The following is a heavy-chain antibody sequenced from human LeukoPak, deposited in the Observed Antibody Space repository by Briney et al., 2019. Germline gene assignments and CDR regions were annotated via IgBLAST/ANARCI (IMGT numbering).Heavy chain of an antibody. CDR1: GGSISTSSYY. CDR3: AREGAAAGTPDY. V-gene: IGHV4-61*01. J-gene: IGHJ4*02. Sequence: SETLSLTCTVSGGSISTSSYYWGWVRQPPGKGLEWIGYIYYSGSTNYNPSLKSRVTISVDTSKNQFSLKLSSVTAADTAVYYCAREGAAAGTPDYWGQGTLVTVSS. CDR2: IYYSGST. D-gene: IGHD6-13*01.